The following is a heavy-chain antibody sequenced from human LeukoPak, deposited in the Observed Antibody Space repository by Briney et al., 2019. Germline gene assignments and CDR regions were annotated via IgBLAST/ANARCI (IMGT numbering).Heavy chain of an antibody. V-gene: IGHV1-69*13. J-gene: IGHJ6*03. CDR2: IIHISGTA. CDR3: ASRRTSHCSSTSCYTQANYYYYYMDV. D-gene: IGHD2-2*02. CDR1: GGTFSSYA. Sequence: GASVKVSCEASGGTFSSYAISWVRQAPGQGLEWMGGIIHISGTANYAQKFQGRVTITADESTSTAYMELSSLRSEDTAVYYCASRRTSHCSSTSCYTQANYYYYYMDVWGKGTTVTVSS.